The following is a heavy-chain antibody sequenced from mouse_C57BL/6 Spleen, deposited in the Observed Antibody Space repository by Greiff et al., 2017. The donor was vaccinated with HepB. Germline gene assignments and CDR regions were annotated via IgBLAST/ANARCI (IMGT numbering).Heavy chain of an antibody. CDR2: INPNNGGT. D-gene: IGHD2-5*01. Sequence: EVKLQQSGPELVKPGASVKISCKASGYTFTDYYMNWVKQSHGKSLEWIGDINPNNGGTSYNQKFKGKATLTVDKSSSTAYMELRSLTSEDSAVYYCARKGLYYSNYEDYFDYWGQGTTLTVSS. CDR1: GYTFTDYY. V-gene: IGHV1-26*01. CDR3: ARKGLYYSNYEDYFDY. J-gene: IGHJ2*01.